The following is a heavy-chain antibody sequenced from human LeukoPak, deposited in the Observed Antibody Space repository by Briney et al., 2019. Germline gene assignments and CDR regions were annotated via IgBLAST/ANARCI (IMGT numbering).Heavy chain of an antibody. CDR3: TAKDN. CDR1: GFAFNTYW. V-gene: IGHV3-74*01. CDR2: IDPDGSTI. D-gene: IGHD2-21*02. J-gene: IGHJ4*02. Sequence: GGSLRLSCAASGFAFNTYWMHWVRQVPGEGLVWVSHIDPDGSTINYADSVKGRFTISRDNAKNTLWLQMDDLRADDSAVYFCTAKDNWGRGTMVTVSS.